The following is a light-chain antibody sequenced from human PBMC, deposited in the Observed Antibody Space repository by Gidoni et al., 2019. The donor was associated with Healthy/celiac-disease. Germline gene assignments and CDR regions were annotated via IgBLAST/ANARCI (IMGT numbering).Light chain of an antibody. CDR1: QSVSSN. V-gene: IGKV3-15*01. Sequence: EIVMTQSPATLSVSPGERATLSCMASQSVSSNLAWYQQKPGQAPRLLIYGPSTRATGIPARFSGSGSGTEFTLTISSLQSEDFAVYYCQQYNNWLGTFGQGTKLEIK. CDR3: QQYNNWLGT. J-gene: IGKJ2*01. CDR2: GPS.